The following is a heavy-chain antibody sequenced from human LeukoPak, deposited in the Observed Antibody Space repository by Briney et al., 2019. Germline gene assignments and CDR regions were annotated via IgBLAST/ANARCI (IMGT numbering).Heavy chain of an antibody. CDR3: TTGGIATAADYYYYGMDV. CDR2: IKSKTDGGTT. Sequence: PGGSLRLSCAASGFTFSNAWMSWVRQAPGKGLEWVGRIKSKTDGGTTDYAAPVKGRFTISRDDSKNTLYLQMNSLKTEDTAVYYCTTGGIATAADYYYYGMDVWGQGTTVTVSS. V-gene: IGHV3-15*01. J-gene: IGHJ6*02. CDR1: GFTFSNAW. D-gene: IGHD6-13*01.